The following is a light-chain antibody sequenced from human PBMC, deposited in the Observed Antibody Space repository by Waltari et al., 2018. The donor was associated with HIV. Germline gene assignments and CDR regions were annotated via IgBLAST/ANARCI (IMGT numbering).Light chain of an antibody. V-gene: IGKV1-5*03. Sequence: DIRLTQSPSTLSASAGARVAITCRAGQNVGAFLAWYQQKPGKPPKLLIFQASTLEGGVPSRFSGSVSGSDFTLTSNGLQSDDFATYYCHQYASFSGTFGQGTKVEL. J-gene: IGKJ1*01. CDR1: QNVGAF. CDR2: QAS. CDR3: HQYASFSGT.